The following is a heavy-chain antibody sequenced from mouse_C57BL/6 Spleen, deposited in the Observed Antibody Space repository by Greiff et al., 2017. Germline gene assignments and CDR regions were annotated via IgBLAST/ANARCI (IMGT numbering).Heavy chain of an antibody. CDR3: NNGQGNYYSSSRGSYFDY. J-gene: IGHJ2*01. CDR2: IDPEAGDT. V-gene: IGHV14-1*01. D-gene: IGHD1-1*01. CDR1: GFNIKDYY. Sequence: EVQLQQSGAELVRPGASVTLSCKASGFNIKDYYMHWVKQRPDHGLEWIGRIDPEAGDTAYAPKFPGKAIMTADTSSNTAYLQLSSLTSEDAAVYYCNNGQGNYYSSSRGSYFDYWGQGTTLTVSS.